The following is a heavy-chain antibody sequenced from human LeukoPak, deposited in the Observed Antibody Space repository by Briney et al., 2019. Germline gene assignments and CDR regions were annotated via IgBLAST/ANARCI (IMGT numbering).Heavy chain of an antibody. CDR1: GFTFSSYG. J-gene: IGHJ4*02. Sequence: GGSLRLSCAASGFTFSSYGMHWVRQAPGKGLEGVAFIRYDGSNKYYADSVKGRFTISRDNSKNTLYLQMNSLRAEDTAVYYCAKDLVVVAATGYRFDYWGQGTLVTVSS. CDR2: IRYDGSNK. CDR3: AKDLVVVAATGYRFDY. V-gene: IGHV3-30*02. D-gene: IGHD2-15*01.